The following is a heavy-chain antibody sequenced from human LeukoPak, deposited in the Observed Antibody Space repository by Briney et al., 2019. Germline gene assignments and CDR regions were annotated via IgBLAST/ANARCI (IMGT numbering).Heavy chain of an antibody. CDR2: ISLDGSTE. Sequence: GGSLRLSCAASGFTFSSYSMNWVRQAPGKGLEWVSIISLDGSTEFYADSVKGRFTISRDTASNTMHLEMNNLRIEDTAVYYCMRDYMGWFDPWGQGSLVTVSS. CDR3: MRDYMGWFDP. V-gene: IGHV3-30*03. D-gene: IGHD3-10*01. CDR1: GFTFSSYS. J-gene: IGHJ5*02.